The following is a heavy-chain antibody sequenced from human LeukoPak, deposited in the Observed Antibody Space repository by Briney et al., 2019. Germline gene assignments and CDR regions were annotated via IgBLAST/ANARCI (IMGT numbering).Heavy chain of an antibody. Sequence: GGSLRLSCAASGFTFGTYAMSWVRQAPGKGLEWVSAVRGSGTDTYYADSVKGRFTISRDNSKNTLYLQMNSLRAEDTAIYYCAKTSRANSAYDSPFDYWGQGTLVTVSS. CDR1: GFTFGTYA. CDR2: VRGSGTDT. D-gene: IGHD5-12*01. V-gene: IGHV3-23*01. J-gene: IGHJ4*02. CDR3: AKTSRANSAYDSPFDY.